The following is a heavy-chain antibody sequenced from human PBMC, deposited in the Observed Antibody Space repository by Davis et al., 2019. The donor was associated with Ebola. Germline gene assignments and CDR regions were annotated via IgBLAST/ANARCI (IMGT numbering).Heavy chain of an antibody. CDR3: ARTTVTRSIGAFDY. D-gene: IGHD4-17*01. Sequence: SETLSLTCAVYGGSLSGYYWTWIRQPPGKGLEWIGEINHSGSTNYNPSLKSRVTISVDTSKNQFSLKLSSVTAADTAVYYCARTTVTRSIGAFDYWGQGTLVTVSS. J-gene: IGHJ4*02. CDR1: GGSLSGYY. CDR2: INHSGST. V-gene: IGHV4-34*01.